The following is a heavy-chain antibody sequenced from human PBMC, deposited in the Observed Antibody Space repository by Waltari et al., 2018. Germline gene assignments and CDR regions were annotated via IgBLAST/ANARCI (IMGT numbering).Heavy chain of an antibody. D-gene: IGHD3-22*01. J-gene: IGHJ4*02. CDR1: GYTFTSYD. CDR2: MNPNSGNT. V-gene: IGHV1-8*01. CDR3: ARGKGIYYDSSAFDY. Sequence: QVQLVQSGAEVKKPGASVKVSCKASGYTFTSYDIHWVRQATGHGLEWMGWMNPNSGNTCYAQKFQGRVTMTRNTSISTAYMELSSLRSEDTAVYYCARGKGIYYDSSAFDYWGQGTLVTVSA.